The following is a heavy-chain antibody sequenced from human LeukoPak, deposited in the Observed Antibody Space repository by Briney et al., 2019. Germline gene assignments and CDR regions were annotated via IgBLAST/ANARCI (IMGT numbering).Heavy chain of an antibody. J-gene: IGHJ5*02. CDR2: IYSAGST. CDR1: GFTVSSNY. CDR3: ARAATYS. D-gene: IGHD6-25*01. Sequence: GGSLRLSCAASGFTVSSNYMSWVRQAPGKGLEWVSVIYSAGSTYYADSVKGGFTISRDNSKNTLYLQMNSLRDEDTAVYYCARAATYSWGQGTLVTVSS. V-gene: IGHV3-66*01.